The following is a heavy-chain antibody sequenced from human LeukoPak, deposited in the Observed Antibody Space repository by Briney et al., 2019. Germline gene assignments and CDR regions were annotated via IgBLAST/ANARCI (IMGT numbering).Heavy chain of an antibody. CDR1: GYTFSGYY. CDR2: INPNSGGT. J-gene: IGHJ4*02. Sequence: ASVKVSCKASGYTFSGYYMHWVRQALGQGLEWMGWINPNSGGTNYAQKFQGRVTMTRDKSISTAYMELSRLRSDDTAVYSCARNPPYYYGSGSYSIPFDYWGQGTLVTVSS. CDR3: ARNPPYYYGSGSYSIPFDY. V-gene: IGHV1-2*02. D-gene: IGHD3-10*01.